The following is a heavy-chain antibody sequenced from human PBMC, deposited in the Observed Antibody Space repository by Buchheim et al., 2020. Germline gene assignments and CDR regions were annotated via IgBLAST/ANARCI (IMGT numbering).Heavy chain of an antibody. D-gene: IGHD6-19*01. CDR3: ARGSYQTGWRGFSYYSMDV. CDR2: IYSGGST. V-gene: IGHV4-39*07. J-gene: IGHJ6*02. CDR1: GASINSGGYY. Sequence: HLQGSGPGLVRPSETLSLTCTVSGASINSGGYYWDWVRQPPGKGLEWVGPIYSGGSTYFNPSLKSRVTISFDSSTNQISLMLTSVTAADTGTYYCARGSYQTGWRGFSYYSMDVWGQGT.